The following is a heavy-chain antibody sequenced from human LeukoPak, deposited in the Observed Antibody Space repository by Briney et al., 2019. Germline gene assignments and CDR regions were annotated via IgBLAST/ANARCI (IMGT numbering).Heavy chain of an antibody. V-gene: IGHV4-39*01. CDR2: IYYSGST. CDR3: ARGRLASRGITMVRANRANDY. D-gene: IGHD3-10*01. Sequence: PSETLSLTCTVSGGSISSSSYYWGWIRQPPGKGLEWIGSIYYSGSTYYNPSLKSRVTISVDTSKNQFSLKLSSVTAADTAVYYCARGRLASRGITMVRANRANDYWGQGTLVTVSS. J-gene: IGHJ4*02. CDR1: GGSISSSSYY.